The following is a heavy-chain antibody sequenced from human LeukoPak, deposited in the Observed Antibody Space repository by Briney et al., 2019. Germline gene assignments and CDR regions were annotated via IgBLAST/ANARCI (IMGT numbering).Heavy chain of an antibody. V-gene: IGHV3-49*04. D-gene: IGHD4-17*01. CDR3: TRDDYGDYGVS. J-gene: IGHJ4*02. CDR2: IRSKAYGGTT. CDR1: GFTFSSYA. Sequence: GGSLRLSCAASGFTFSSYAMSWVRQAPGKGLEWVGFIRSKAYGGTTEYAASVKGRFTISRDDSKSIAYLQMNSLKTEDTAVYYCTRDDYGDYGVSWGQGTLVTVSS.